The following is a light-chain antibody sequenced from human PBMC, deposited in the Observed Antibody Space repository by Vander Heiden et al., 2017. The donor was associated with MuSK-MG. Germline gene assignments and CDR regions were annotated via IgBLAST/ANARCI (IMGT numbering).Light chain of an antibody. CDR1: QSVLYSSNNKNY. CDR3: QQYYSTPWT. J-gene: IGKJ1*01. Sequence: DSVMTQSPDALAVSLGERATINCKSSQSVLYSSNNKNYLAWYQQQPGQPPKLLIYWASTRESGVPDRFSGSGSGTDFTLTISSLQAEDVAVYYCQQYYSTPWTFGQGTKVEIK. V-gene: IGKV4-1*01. CDR2: WAS.